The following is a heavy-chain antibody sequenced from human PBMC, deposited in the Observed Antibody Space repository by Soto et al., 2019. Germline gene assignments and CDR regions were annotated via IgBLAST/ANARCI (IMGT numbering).Heavy chain of an antibody. CDR3: AGINLGELSFANY. Sequence: PGGSLRLSCAASGFTFSDYYMSWIRQAPGKGLEWVSYISSSGSTIYYADSVKGRFTISRDNAKNSLYLQMNSLRAEDTAVYYCAGINLGELSFANYWGQGTLVTVSS. CDR1: GFTFSDYY. J-gene: IGHJ4*02. D-gene: IGHD3-16*02. V-gene: IGHV3-11*01. CDR2: ISSSGSTI.